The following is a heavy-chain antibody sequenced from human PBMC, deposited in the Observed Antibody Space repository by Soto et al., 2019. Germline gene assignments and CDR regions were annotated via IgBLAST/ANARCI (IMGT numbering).Heavy chain of an antibody. CDR1: GFTFSSYS. CDR3: ANDRDSLGELSNN. J-gene: IGHJ4*02. V-gene: IGHV3-23*01. CDR2: IDARGVGI. D-gene: IGHD3-16*02. Sequence: GGSLRLSCAASGFTFSSYSMNWVRQAPGKGLEWVSSIDARGVGIYYADSVKGRFTISRDNSRNTVSLQMNNLRAEDTAVYYCANDRDSLGELSNNWGQGTLGTVSS.